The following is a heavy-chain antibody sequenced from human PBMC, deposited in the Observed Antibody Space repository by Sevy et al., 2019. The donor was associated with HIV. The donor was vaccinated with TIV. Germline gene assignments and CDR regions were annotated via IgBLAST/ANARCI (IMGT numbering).Heavy chain of an antibody. Sequence: ETLSLTCTVSGGSISSSSYYWGWIRQPPGKGLEWVSTIYGSSGATYYGDSVKGRFTISRDNSKNTLYLQMNSLRTEDTAVYYCAGGRYDSSGSFDAFDIWGQGTMVTVSS. CDR2: IYGSSGAT. J-gene: IGHJ3*02. CDR3: AGGRYDSSGSFDAFDI. V-gene: IGHV3-23*01. D-gene: IGHD3-22*01. CDR1: GGSISSSSYY.